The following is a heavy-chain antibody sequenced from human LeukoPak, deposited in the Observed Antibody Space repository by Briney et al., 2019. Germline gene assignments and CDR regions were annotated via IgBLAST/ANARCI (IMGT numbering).Heavy chain of an antibody. V-gene: IGHV1-46*01. CDR1: GGTFSSYA. D-gene: IGHD3-22*01. J-gene: IGHJ3*02. CDR2: INPSGGST. Sequence: ASVKVSCKASGGTFSSYAISWVRQAPGQGLEWMGIINPSGGSTSYAQKFQGRVTMTRDTSTSTVYMELSSLRSEDTAVYYCARTRSTSSYYYDSSGKRMDAFDIWGQGTMVTVSS. CDR3: ARTRSTSSYYYDSSGKRMDAFDI.